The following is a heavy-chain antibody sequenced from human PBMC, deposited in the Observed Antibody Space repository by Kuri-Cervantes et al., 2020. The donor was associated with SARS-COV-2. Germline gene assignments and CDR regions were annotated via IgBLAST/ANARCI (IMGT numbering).Heavy chain of an antibody. CDR1: GFTFSNAW. V-gene: IGHV3-15*01. Sequence: XXXASGFTFSNAWMSWVRQAPGKGLEWVGRIKSKTDGGTTDYAAPVKGRFTISRDDSKNTVYLQINSLKIEDTAVYYCTTGKAEGVGVIRGFDYWGQGTLVTVSS. D-gene: IGHD3-10*01. CDR3: TTGKAEGVGVIRGFDY. J-gene: IGHJ4*02. CDR2: IKSKTDGGTT.